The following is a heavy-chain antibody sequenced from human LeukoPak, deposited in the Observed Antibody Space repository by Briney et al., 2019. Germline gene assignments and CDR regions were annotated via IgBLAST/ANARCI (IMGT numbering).Heavy chain of an antibody. CDR2: ISYDGSNK. CDR3: ARDYGSGSYSIYYYYMDV. Sequence: GGSLRLSCAASGFTFSSYAMHWVRQAPGKGLEWVAVISYDGSNKYYADSVKGRFTISRDNSKNTLYLQMNSLRAEDTAVYYCARDYGSGSYSIYYYYMDVWGKGTTVTVSS. V-gene: IGHV3-30*04. D-gene: IGHD3-10*01. J-gene: IGHJ6*03. CDR1: GFTFSSYA.